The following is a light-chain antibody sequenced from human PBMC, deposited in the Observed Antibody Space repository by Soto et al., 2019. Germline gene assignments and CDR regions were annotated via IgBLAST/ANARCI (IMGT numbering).Light chain of an antibody. Sequence: GDRVTITCRASQDLGHYLAWYQQKPGKAPKLLIYAASSLHSGVPSRFSGSGSETVFTLTISGLQPEDFATYYCQQVKSSPPLTFGGGTKVEIK. V-gene: IGKV1-9*01. J-gene: IGKJ4*01. CDR3: QQVKSSPPLT. CDR1: QDLGHY. CDR2: AAS.